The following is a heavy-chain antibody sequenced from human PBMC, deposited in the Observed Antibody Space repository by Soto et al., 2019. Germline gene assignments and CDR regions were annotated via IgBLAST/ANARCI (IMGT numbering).Heavy chain of an antibody. Sequence: PGESLKISCKGSGYTFSTSWIGWVRLMPGKGLEWMGIIYPGDSDARYSPPFQGQVTISVDKSISTTYLQWSSLKASDTAMYFCARKYGYLAHYFDYWGQGTLVTVSS. V-gene: IGHV5-51*01. J-gene: IGHJ4*02. CDR2: IYPGDSDA. CDR1: GYTFSTSW. CDR3: ARKYGYLAHYFDY. D-gene: IGHD5-12*01.